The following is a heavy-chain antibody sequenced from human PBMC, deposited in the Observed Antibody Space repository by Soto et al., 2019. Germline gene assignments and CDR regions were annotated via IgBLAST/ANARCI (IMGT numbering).Heavy chain of an antibody. CDR3: AGRDCSGNNCYYLDYYYMDV. CDR2: IYYSGST. D-gene: IGHD2-2*01. Sequence: QVQLQESGPGLVRPSETLSLTCTVSGGSFSSYYWTWIRQSPGKGLEWIGYIYYSGSTDYNPSLRGRLAIAIDTAKNQFSLRLNSMTAADTAVYYCAGRDCSGNNCYYLDYYYMDVWGKGTTVTVSS. J-gene: IGHJ6*03. CDR1: GGSFSSYY. V-gene: IGHV4-59*08.